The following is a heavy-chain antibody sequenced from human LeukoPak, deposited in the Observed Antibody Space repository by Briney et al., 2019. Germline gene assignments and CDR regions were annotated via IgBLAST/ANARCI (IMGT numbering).Heavy chain of an antibody. CDR3: ARGGDYYFPLLGYYFCYGLDV. CDR1: GFTFSSYA. CDR2: ISGSGGST. D-gene: IGHD3-22*01. Sequence: GGSLRLSCAASGFTFSSYAMSWVRQAPGKGLEWVSSISGSGGSTYYADSVKGRFTISRDNSKNTLYLQMNSLRAEDTAVYYCARGGDYYFPLLGYYFCYGLDVWGQGTTVTVSS. J-gene: IGHJ6*02. V-gene: IGHV3-23*01.